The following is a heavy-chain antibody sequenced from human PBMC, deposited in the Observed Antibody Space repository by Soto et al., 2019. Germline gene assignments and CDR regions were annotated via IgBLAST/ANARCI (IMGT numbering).Heavy chain of an antibody. CDR1: GYTXSSYG. CDR3: AREPLPPGNNWFDP. J-gene: IGHJ5*02. V-gene: IGHV1-18*04. Sequence: SXKVSYKATGYTXSSYGISWVRQAPGQGLEWMGWISAYNCNTNYAQKLQGRVTMTTDTSTSTAYMELRSLRSDDTAVYYCAREPLPPGNNWFDPWGQGTLGTVSS. D-gene: IGHD1-26*01. CDR2: ISAYNCNT.